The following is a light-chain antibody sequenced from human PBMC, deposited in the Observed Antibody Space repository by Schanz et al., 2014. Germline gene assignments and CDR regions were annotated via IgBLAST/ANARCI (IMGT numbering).Light chain of an antibody. Sequence: AIRMTQSPSSLSASTGDRVTITCRASQNINSSLAWYQQRPGQAPKLLIYTASTLQSGVPSRFSGSGSGTDFTLTISCLQSEDVAVYYCQQYLVYRTFGQGTKVEIK. V-gene: IGKV1-8*01. CDR3: QQYLVYRT. CDR1: QNINSS. J-gene: IGKJ1*01. CDR2: TAS.